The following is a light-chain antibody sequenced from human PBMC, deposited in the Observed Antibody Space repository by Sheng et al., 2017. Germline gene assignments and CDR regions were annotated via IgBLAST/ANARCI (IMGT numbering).Light chain of an antibody. CDR1: SSDVGSSNR. Sequence: QSALTQPPSVSGSPGQSVTFSCTGTSSDVGSSNRVSWYQQSPGTAPKLLIYGVDNRPSGVPDRFSGSKSGSTASLTISGLQAADEADYYCSSHTSSGAYVFGPGTKVTVL. J-gene: IGLJ1*01. V-gene: IGLV2-18*02. CDR2: GVD. CDR3: SSHTSSGAYV.